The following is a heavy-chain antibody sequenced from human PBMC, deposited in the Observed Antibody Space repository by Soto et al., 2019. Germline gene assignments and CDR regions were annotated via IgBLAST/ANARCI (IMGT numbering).Heavy chain of an antibody. V-gene: IGHV3-74*03. CDR3: ARGRVDYDISSGSERNFV. J-gene: IGHJ4*03. CDR2: INKDGSKA. Sequence: DVQLVESGGGLVQPGGSLRLSCAASGLSNYLMHWVRQAPGKGLVWVAHINKDGSKAEYADSVKGRFTIYRDKAKNSLYQLMTGLRAKDATVYCRARGRVDYDISSGSERNFVWVQGTLVTVSS. D-gene: IGHD3-3*01. CDR1: GLSNYL.